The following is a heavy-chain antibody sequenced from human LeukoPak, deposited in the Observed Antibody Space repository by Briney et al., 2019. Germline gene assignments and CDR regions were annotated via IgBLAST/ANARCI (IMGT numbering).Heavy chain of an antibody. D-gene: IGHD2-2*01. CDR1: GYTFTSYG. CDR2: ISAYNGNT. Sequence: SVKVSCKASGYTFTSYGISWVRQAPGQGLEWMGWISAYNGNTNYAQKLQGRVTMTTDTSTSTAYMELRSLRSDDTAVYYCARWYQLRYYYYYYGMDVWGQGTTVTVSS. J-gene: IGHJ6*02. CDR3: ARWYQLRYYYYYYGMDV. V-gene: IGHV1-18*01.